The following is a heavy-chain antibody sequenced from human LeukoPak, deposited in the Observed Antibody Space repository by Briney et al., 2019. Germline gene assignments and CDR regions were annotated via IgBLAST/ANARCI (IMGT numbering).Heavy chain of an antibody. V-gene: IGHV3-23*01. CDR3: ARDGEGSGSSWVITHDY. CDR2: IGGSGGTT. D-gene: IGHD3-10*01. CDR1: GFTFSHYA. J-gene: IGHJ4*02. Sequence: GGSLRLSCAASGFTFSHYAMSLVRQAPGKGLEWVSAIGGSGGTTYTADSVKGRFTISRDNSKNTLFLQMNSLRVDDTGPYYCARDGEGSGSSWVITHDYWGQGALVTVSS.